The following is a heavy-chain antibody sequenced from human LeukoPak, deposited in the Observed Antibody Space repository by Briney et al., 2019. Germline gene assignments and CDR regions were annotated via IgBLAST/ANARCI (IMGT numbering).Heavy chain of an antibody. D-gene: IGHD3-22*01. J-gene: IGHJ4*02. CDR3: ARGHYYDSSGYLYYFDY. V-gene: IGHV4-34*01. CDR2: INHSGST. Sequence: SETLSLTCAVYGGSFSGYYWSWIRQPPGKGLEWIGEINHSGSTNYNPSLKSRVTISVDTSKNRFSLKLSSVTAADTAVYYCARGHYYDSSGYLYYFDYWGQGTLVTVSS. CDR1: GGSFSGYY.